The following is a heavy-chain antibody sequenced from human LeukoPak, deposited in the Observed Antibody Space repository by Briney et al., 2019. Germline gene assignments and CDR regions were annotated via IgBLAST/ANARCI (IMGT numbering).Heavy chain of an antibody. J-gene: IGHJ5*02. Sequence: SETLSLTCAVYGGSFSGYYRSWIRQPPGKGLEWIGEINHSGSTNYNPSLKSRVTISVDTSKNQFSLKLSSVTAADTAVYYCARGRSDTVAQLGGWFDLWGQGTLVTVSS. V-gene: IGHV4-34*01. CDR2: INHSGST. D-gene: IGHD4-23*01. CDR1: GGSFSGYY. CDR3: ARGRSDTVAQLGGWFDL.